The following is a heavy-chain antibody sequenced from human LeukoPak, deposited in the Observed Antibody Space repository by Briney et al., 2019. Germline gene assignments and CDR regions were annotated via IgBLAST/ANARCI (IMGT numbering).Heavy chain of an antibody. J-gene: IGHJ6*03. CDR1: GGSFSGYY. D-gene: IGHD2-2*01. CDR3: ARGRYCSSTSCHQTQKIRYDYYMDV. Sequence: SETLSLTCAVYGGSFSGYYWGWIRQPPGKGLEWIGEINHSGSTNYNPAPKSQVTISVDTSKNQFSLKLTSVTAAETAVYYCARGRYCSSTSCHQTQKIRYDYYMDVWGKGTTVTVSS. V-gene: IGHV4-34*01. CDR2: INHSGST.